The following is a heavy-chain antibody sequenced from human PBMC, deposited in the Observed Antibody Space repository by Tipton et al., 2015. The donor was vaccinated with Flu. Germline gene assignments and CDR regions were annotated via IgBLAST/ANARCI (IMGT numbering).Heavy chain of an antibody. CDR1: GFTFRAYG. CDR2: IRPEGNSV. D-gene: IGHD5-12*01. J-gene: IGHJ4*01. V-gene: IGHV3-33*04. Sequence: QLVQSGGGVVQPGKSLRLSCAASGFTFRAYGMHWVRQAPGKGLEWVAFIRPEGNSVQYADSVKGRFTISRDNSKNMLDLQMDSLRAEDTAMHHCSRDGSGYELDYWGPGSLVTVSS. CDR3: SRDGSGYELDY.